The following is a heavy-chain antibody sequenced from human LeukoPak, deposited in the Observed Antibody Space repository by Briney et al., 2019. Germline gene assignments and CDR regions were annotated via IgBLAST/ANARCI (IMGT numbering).Heavy chain of an antibody. CDR2: ISDNGGGT. Sequence: GVLRLSCAASGFTFSDYWMSWVRQAPGKGLEWVSTISDNGGGTYYADSVKGRFTISRDNSKNTLFLQMNSLRAEDSAVYYCAKDHEITIFGVVIPYFDYWGRGTLVTVSS. D-gene: IGHD3-3*01. CDR1: GFTFSDYW. CDR3: AKDHEITIFGVVIPYFDY. J-gene: IGHJ4*02. V-gene: IGHV3-23*01.